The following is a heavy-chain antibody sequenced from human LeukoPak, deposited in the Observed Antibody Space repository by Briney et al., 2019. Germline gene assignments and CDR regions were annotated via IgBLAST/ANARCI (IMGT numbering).Heavy chain of an antibody. D-gene: IGHD3-3*01. CDR2: IYYSGST. V-gene: IGHV4-59*01. CDR1: GGSISIYY. CDR3: ASSLEWLLYRY. J-gene: IGHJ4*02. Sequence: SETLSLTCTVSGGSISIYYWSWIRQPPGKGLEWIGYIYYSGSTNYNPSLKSRVTISVDTSKNQFSLKLSSVTAADTAVYYCASSLEWLLYRYWGQGTLVTVSS.